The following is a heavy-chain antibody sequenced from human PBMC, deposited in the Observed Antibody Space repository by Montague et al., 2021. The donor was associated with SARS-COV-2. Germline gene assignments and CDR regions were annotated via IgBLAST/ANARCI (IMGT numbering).Heavy chain of an antibody. D-gene: IGHD2-15*01. V-gene: IGHV4-39*01. CDR2: IHHSGTT. CDR3: ARQGGLAGKHWFDP. Sequence: SETLSLTCTVSGGSVSGTSYYWAWIRQPPGKGLEWIVNIHHSGTTFYNLSLKSRVTISVDTSKNEVSLKLNSVTAADTAVYYCARQGGLAGKHWFDPWGQGTLVTVSS. J-gene: IGHJ5*02. CDR1: GGSVSGTSYY.